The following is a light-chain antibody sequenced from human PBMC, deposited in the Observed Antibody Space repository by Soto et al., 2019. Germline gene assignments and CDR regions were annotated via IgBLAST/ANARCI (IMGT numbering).Light chain of an antibody. CDR2: ANN. J-gene: IGLJ2*01. CDR1: SSNIGAGYD. CDR3: QSYESSLSGVI. V-gene: IGLV1-40*01. Sequence: QSVLTQPPSVSGAPGQRVTISCTGSSSNIGAGYDVHWYRQLPGTAPKLLMYANNYRPSGVPDRFSGSKSGTSASLAITGLQAEDEAEYYCQSYESSLSGVIFGGGTKLTVL.